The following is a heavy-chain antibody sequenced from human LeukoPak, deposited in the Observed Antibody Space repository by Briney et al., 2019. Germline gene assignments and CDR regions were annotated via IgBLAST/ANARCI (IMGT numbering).Heavy chain of an antibody. CDR1: GFTFSSYG. CDR3: AKNHYDSSGYYDAFDI. V-gene: IGHV3-30*02. D-gene: IGHD3-22*01. Sequence: GGSLRLSCAASGFTFSSYGMHWVRQAPGKGLEWVTFIQYEGSNKYYADSVKGRFTISRDNSKNTLYLQMNSLRAEDTAVYYCAKNHYDSSGYYDAFDIWGQGTMVTVSS. CDR2: IQYEGSNK. J-gene: IGHJ3*02.